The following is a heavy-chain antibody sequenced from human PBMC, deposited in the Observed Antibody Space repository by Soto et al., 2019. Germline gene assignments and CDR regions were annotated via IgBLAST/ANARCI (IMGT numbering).Heavy chain of an antibody. V-gene: IGHV4-59*01. D-gene: IGHD3-3*01. CDR2: IYYSGST. CDR3: ASQRYDFWSGSPRGWFDP. Sequence: SETLSLTCTVSGGSISSYYWSWIRQPPGKGLEWIGYIYYSGSTNYNPSLKSRVTISVDTSKNQFSLKLSSVTAADTAVYYCASQRYDFWSGSPRGWFDPWGQGTLVTVSS. J-gene: IGHJ5*02. CDR1: GGSISSYY.